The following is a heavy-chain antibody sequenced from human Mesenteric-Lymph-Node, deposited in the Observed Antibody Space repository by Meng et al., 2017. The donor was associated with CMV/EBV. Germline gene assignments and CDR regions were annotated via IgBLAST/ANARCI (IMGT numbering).Heavy chain of an antibody. CDR2: IWSDGSNR. Sequence: GGSLRLSCAASGFTFSSYAMSWVRQAPGKGLEWMAVIWSDGSNRHYADSVKGRFTISRDNSKNTLFLQMTGLRAEDTAVYYCAKEGVYDGYAVDFWGQGTLVTVSS. CDR1: GFTFSSYA. CDR3: AKEGVYDGYAVDF. V-gene: IGHV3-33*06. D-gene: IGHD5-24*01. J-gene: IGHJ4*02.